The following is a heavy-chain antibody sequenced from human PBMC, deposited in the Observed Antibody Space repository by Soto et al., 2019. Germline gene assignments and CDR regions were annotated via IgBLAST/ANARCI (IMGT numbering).Heavy chain of an antibody. CDR2: INAGTGNT. D-gene: IGHD2-15*01. J-gene: IGHJ4*02. Sequence: QVHLVQSGAEVKKAGASVKVSCKASGYTFTSYAVHWVRQAPGQSLEWMGWINAGTGNTKYSQKFQGRVTITRDTSASTVFMELSSLKSEDTAVYYCARGCSGGSFYIFEYWGQGTLVTVSS. V-gene: IGHV1-3*01. CDR1: GYTFTSYA. CDR3: ARGCSGGSFYIFEY.